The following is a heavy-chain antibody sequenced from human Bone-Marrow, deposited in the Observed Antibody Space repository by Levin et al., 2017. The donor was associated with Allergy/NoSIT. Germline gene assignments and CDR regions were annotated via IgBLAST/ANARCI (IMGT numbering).Heavy chain of an antibody. CDR3: ARGTDHRWLQLHYYYGLDV. J-gene: IGHJ6*02. Sequence: PGGSLRLSCVASGFPLSDYWMTWVRQAPGKGLEWVGNIKQDGSATFYVDSVKGRFTISRDTARNSLYLQMNSLRAEDTAMYYCARGTDHRWLQLHYYYGLDVWGQGTTVTVSS. CDR2: IKQDGSAT. V-gene: IGHV3-7*04. CDR1: GFPLSDYW. D-gene: IGHD5-24*01.